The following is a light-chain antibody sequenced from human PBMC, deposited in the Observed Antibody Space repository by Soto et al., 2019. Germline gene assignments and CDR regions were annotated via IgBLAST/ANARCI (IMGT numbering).Light chain of an antibody. CDR2: AAS. V-gene: IGKV1-6*01. CDR1: QGIRND. J-gene: IGKJ2*02. CDR3: LQDYNFPCT. Sequence: AIQMTQSPSSLSASVGDRVTITCRASQGIRNDLGWYQQKPGQAPKLLIYAASNLQSGVPTRFRGSGSGTDFTLTISSLQPEDFATYYCLQDYNFPCTFGQGIKLEIK.